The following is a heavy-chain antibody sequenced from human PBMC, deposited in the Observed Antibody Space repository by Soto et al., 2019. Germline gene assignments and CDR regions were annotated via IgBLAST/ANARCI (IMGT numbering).Heavy chain of an antibody. V-gene: IGHV4-61*01. CDR3: ASGSSVSAYIDY. D-gene: IGHD6-13*01. CDR1: GGSVSSGTSY. Sequence: QVQLQESGPGLVKPSETLSLTCTVSGGSVSSGTSYWSWIRQPPGKGLEWIGYIYNSGSTDYNPSLKSRVTISLVTSKNQFSLKLSSVTAADTAVYYCASGSSVSAYIDYWGQGTLVTVSS. CDR2: IYNSGST. J-gene: IGHJ4*02.